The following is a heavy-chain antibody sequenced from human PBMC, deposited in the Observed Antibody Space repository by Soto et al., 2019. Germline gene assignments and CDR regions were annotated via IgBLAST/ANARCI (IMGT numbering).Heavy chain of an antibody. D-gene: IGHD3-22*01. CDR1: GFTFSNYV. V-gene: IGHV3-23*01. CDR3: AKDGSYYDSPTESDS. Sequence: SLRLSCAASGFTFSNYVMSWVRQAPGKGLDWVSGISGSGGHTYYADSVKGRFTISRDNSKNALYLQMNSLRAEDTAVYFCAKDGSYYDSPTESDSWGQGTLVTVSS. CDR2: ISGSGGHT. J-gene: IGHJ4*02.